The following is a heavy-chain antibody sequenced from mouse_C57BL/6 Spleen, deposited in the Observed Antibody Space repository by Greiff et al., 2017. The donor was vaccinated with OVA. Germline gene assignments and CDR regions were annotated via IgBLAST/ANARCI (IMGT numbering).Heavy chain of an antibody. V-gene: IGHV1-4*01. CDR3: ASSIYDGPAWFAY. CDR2: INPGGGYP. J-gene: IGHJ3*01. D-gene: IGHD2-3*01. CDR1: GYTFTSYT. Sequence: QVQLQQSGAELARPGASVKMSCKASGYTFTSYTMHWVNQRPGQGLEWIGYINPGGGYPKYNQKFKNKATLTADKSSSTAYMQLSSLTSEDAAVYYCASSIYDGPAWFAYWGQGTLVTVSA.